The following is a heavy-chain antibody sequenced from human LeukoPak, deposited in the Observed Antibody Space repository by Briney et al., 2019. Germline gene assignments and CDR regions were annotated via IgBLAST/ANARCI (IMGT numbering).Heavy chain of an antibody. V-gene: IGHV4-61*01. J-gene: IGHJ4*02. D-gene: IGHD3/OR15-3a*01. CDR2: IYYTGST. CDR1: GGSVSSDSYY. Sequence: SETLSLTCTVSGGSVSSDSYYWSWIRQPPGKGLEWIGYIYYTGSTNYNPSLKSRVTISVDMSKNQFSLKLTSVTAADTAVYYCARSAPPVLDHFDYWGQGTLVTVSS. CDR3: ARSAPPVLDHFDY.